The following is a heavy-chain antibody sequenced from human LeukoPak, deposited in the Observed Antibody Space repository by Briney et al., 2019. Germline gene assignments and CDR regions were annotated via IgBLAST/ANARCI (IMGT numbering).Heavy chain of an antibody. J-gene: IGHJ6*03. Sequence: TLSPTCTVSGGSISSGDYYWSWIRQPPGKGLEWIGYIYYSGSTYYNPSLKSRVTISVDTSKNQFSLKLSSVTAADTAVYYCARSPYFWSGWGYYYYMDVWGKGTTVTVSS. CDR3: ARSPYFWSGWGYYYYMDV. CDR1: GGSISSGDYY. CDR2: IYYSGST. V-gene: IGHV4-30-4*08. D-gene: IGHD3-3*01.